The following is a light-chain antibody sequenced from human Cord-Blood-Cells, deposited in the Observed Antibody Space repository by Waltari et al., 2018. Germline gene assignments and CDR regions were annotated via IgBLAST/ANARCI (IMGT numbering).Light chain of an antibody. CDR1: QDISNY. CDR3: QQYDNLPLT. Sequence: DIQMTQSQSSLSASVGDRVTITRQASQDISNYLNWYQQKPGKAPKLLIYDASNLETRVPSRFSGSGSGTDFTFTISSLQPEDIATYYCQQYDNLPLTFGGGTKVEIK. J-gene: IGKJ4*01. V-gene: IGKV1-33*01. CDR2: DAS.